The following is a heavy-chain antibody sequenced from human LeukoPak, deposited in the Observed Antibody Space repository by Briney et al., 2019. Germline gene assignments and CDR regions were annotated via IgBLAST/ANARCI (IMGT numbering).Heavy chain of an antibody. V-gene: IGHV3-7*01. Sequence: GGSLRLSCAASGFTLSSYWMSWVRQAPGKGLEWVANIKQDGSEKYYVDSVKGRFTISRDNAKNSLYLQMNSLRAEDTAVYYCARDLMLSGIFDYWGQGTLVTVSS. D-gene: IGHD2-8*01. CDR2: IKQDGSEK. CDR3: ARDLMLSGIFDY. CDR1: GFTLSSYW. J-gene: IGHJ4*02.